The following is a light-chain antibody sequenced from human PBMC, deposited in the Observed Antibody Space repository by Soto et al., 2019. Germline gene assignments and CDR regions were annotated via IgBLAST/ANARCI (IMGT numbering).Light chain of an antibody. CDR2: GAS. Sequence: IVMTQSPATLSMSPGERATLSCRASQSLNRDLAWYQQKPGQSPRLLIFGASIRATGIPARFSGSGSGTEFTLTINSLQPEDFASYYCLQDFNYPRTFGQGTKVDIK. CDR3: LQDFNYPRT. CDR1: QSLNRD. V-gene: IGKV3-15*01. J-gene: IGKJ1*01.